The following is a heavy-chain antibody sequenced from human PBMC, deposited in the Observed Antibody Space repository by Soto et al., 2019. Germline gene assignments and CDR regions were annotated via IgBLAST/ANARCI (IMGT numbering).Heavy chain of an antibody. Sequence: ASVKVSCKASGYTFTSYYMHWVRQAPGQGLEWMGIINPSGGSTRYAQKFQGRVTMTRDTSTSTVYMELSSLRSEDTAVYYCARVNYYDSSGYIRYYYYYGMDVWGEGTTVTVS. CDR2: INPSGGST. J-gene: IGHJ6*02. V-gene: IGHV1-46*01. CDR1: GYTFTSYY. CDR3: ARVNYYDSSGYIRYYYYYGMDV. D-gene: IGHD3-22*01.